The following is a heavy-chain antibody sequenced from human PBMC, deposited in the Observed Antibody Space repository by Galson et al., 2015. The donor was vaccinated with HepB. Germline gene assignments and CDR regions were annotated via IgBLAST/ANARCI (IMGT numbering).Heavy chain of an antibody. J-gene: IGHJ2*01. CDR2: IDPSESYT. Sequence: QSGAEVKKPGESLRISCEGSGYSFTTYWISWVRQVPGKGLEWMGRIDPSESYTYYSPSFQGRVTISTDKSINTAYLHWSSLRASDTAIYYCARHLGTFLVSSYFELWGRGTLVTVSS. CDR1: GYSFTTYW. V-gene: IGHV5-10-1*01. D-gene: IGHD2/OR15-2a*01. CDR3: ARHLGTFLVSSYFEL.